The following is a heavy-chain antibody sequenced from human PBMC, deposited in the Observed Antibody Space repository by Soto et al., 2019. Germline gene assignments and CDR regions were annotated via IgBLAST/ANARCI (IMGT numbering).Heavy chain of an antibody. CDR3: AKDSYYDFWSGYHPLYYGMDV. Sequence: PVGSLRLSCAASGFTFSSYGMHWVRQAPGKGLEWVAVISYDGSNKYYADSVKGRFTISRDNSKNTLYLQMNSLRAEDTAVYYCAKDSYYDFWSGYHPLYYGMDVWGQGTTVTVSS. CDR1: GFTFSSYG. D-gene: IGHD3-3*01. CDR2: ISYDGSNK. J-gene: IGHJ6*02. V-gene: IGHV3-30*18.